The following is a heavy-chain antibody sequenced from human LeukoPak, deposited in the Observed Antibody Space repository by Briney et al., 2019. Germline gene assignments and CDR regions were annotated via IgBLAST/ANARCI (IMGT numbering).Heavy chain of an antibody. CDR3: ARGASSRSGYCSSTSCRNWFDP. J-gene: IGHJ5*02. Sequence: NPSETLSLTCAVYGGSFCGYYWSWIRQPPGKGLEWIGEVNHSGSTNYNTSLKSRVTISVDTSKNQFSLKLSSVTAADTAVYYCARGASSRSGYCSSTSCRNWFDPWGQGTLVTVSS. CDR1: GGSFCGYY. D-gene: IGHD2-2*03. CDR2: VNHSGST. V-gene: IGHV4-34*01.